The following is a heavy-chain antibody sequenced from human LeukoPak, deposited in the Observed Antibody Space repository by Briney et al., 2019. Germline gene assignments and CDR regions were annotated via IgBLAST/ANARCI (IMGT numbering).Heavy chain of an antibody. V-gene: IGHV1-18*01. J-gene: IGHJ3*02. CDR3: ASNMRWLDAFDI. CDR2: VSAYNGNT. Sequence: ASVKVSCKASGYTSTSYGSSWVRQAPGQGLEWMGWVSAYNGNTNYAQKLHDRVTMTTETSTSTAYMELRSLRSDDTAVYYCASNMRWLDAFDIWGQGTMVTVSS. CDR1: GYTSTSYG. D-gene: IGHD5-24*01.